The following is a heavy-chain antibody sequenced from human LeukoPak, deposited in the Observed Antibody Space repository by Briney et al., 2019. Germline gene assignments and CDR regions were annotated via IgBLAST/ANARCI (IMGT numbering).Heavy chain of an antibody. V-gene: IGHV4-59*01. CDR3: ARLRDGYNSLDY. D-gene: IGHD5-24*01. CDR1: GGSISSYY. CDR2: IYYSGST. J-gene: IGHJ4*02. Sequence: SETLSLTCTVSGGSISSYYWSWIRQPPGKGLEWIGYIYYSGSTKNNPSLKSRVTISVDTSKNHFSLKLSSVTAADTAVYYCARLRDGYNSLDYWGQGTLVTVSS.